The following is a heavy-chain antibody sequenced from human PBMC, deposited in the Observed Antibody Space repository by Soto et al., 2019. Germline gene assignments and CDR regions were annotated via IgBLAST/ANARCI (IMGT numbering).Heavy chain of an antibody. D-gene: IGHD3-3*01. Sequence: VGSLRLSGAASGFTFSSYGMHWVRQAPGKGLEWVAVIWYDGSNKYYADSVKGRFTISRDNSKNTLYLQMNSLRAEDTAVYYCARDRQFGVVIPTYYYYGMDVWGQGTTVTVSS. CDR1: GFTFSSYG. CDR2: IWYDGSNK. CDR3: ARDRQFGVVIPTYYYYGMDV. V-gene: IGHV3-33*01. J-gene: IGHJ6*02.